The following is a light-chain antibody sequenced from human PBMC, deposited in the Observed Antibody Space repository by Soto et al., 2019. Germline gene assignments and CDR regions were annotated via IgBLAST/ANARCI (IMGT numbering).Light chain of an antibody. Sequence: DLQMTQSPSTLSASLGDRVTITCRAGQSISRSLAWYQQKPGKAPKLLIYDASSLESGVPSRFSGSGSGTEFTLTISSLQPDDFATYYCQHYNSYSEAFGQGTKVDIK. CDR3: QHYNSYSEA. V-gene: IGKV1-5*01. J-gene: IGKJ1*01. CDR2: DAS. CDR1: QSISRS.